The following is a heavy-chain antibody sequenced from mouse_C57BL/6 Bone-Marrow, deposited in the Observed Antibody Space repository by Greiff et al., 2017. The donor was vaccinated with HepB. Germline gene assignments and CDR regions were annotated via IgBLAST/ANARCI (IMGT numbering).Heavy chain of an antibody. CDR3: ARWDGYYVDY. D-gene: IGHD2-3*01. J-gene: IGHJ2*01. Sequence: EVKLVESGGGLVQPGGSLSLSCAASGFTFTDYYMSWVRQPPGKALEWLGFIRNKANGYTTEYSASVKGRFTISRDNSQSILYLQMNALRAEDSATYYCARWDGYYVDYWGQGTTLTVSS. CDR1: GFTFTDYY. V-gene: IGHV7-3*01. CDR2: IRNKANGYTT.